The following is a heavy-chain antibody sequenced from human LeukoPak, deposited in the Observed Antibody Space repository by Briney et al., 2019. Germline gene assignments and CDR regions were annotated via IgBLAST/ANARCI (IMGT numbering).Heavy chain of an antibody. CDR2: INPNTGGT. J-gene: IGHJ5*02. Sequence: LGASVKVSCKASGYTFTAYYVHWVRQAPGQGLEWMGWINPNTGGTNYAQKFQGRVTMTKDTSINAAYMELNKLTSDDTAVYYCGRGNKSFDPWGQGTLVTVSS. V-gene: IGHV1-2*03. CDR1: GYTFTAYY. CDR3: GRGNKSFDP.